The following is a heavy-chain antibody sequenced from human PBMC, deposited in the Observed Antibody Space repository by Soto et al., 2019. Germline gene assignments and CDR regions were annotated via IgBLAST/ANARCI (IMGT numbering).Heavy chain of an antibody. CDR2: ISGSGGST. D-gene: IGHD3-3*01. CDR1: GFTFSSYA. Sequence: PGGSLRLSCAASGFTFSSYAMSWVRQAPGKGLEWVSAISGSGGSTYYADSVKGRFTISRDNSKNTLYLQMNSLRAEDTAVYYCAKDVGTIFGVVSRPYYFGYWGQGTLVTVSS. J-gene: IGHJ4*02. V-gene: IGHV3-23*01. CDR3: AKDVGTIFGVVSRPYYFGY.